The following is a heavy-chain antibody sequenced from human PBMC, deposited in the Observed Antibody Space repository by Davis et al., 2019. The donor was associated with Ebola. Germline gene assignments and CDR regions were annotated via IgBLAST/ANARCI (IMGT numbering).Heavy chain of an antibody. CDR3: ARDRFLNWFDP. J-gene: IGHJ5*02. V-gene: IGHV1-3*01. CDR2: INAGNGNT. D-gene: IGHD3-3*01. Sequence: AASVKVSCKASGYTFTSYAMHWVRQAPGQRLEWMGWINAGNGNTKYSQKFQGRVTITRDTSASTAYMELRSLRSDDTAVYYCARDRFLNWFDPWGQGTLVTVSS. CDR1: GYTFTSYA.